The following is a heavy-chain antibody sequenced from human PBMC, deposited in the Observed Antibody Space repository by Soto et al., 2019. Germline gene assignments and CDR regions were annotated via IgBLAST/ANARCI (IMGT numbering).Heavy chain of an antibody. V-gene: IGHV3-23*01. Sequence: PGGSLRLSCAASGFTFSSYAMSWVRQAPGKGLEWVSAISGSGGSTYYADSVKGRFTISRDNSKNTPYLQMNSLRAEDTAVYYCAKDPSTAMVTYADYWGQGTLVTVSS. CDR2: ISGSGGST. CDR1: GFTFSSYA. J-gene: IGHJ4*02. D-gene: IGHD5-18*01. CDR3: AKDPSTAMVTYADY.